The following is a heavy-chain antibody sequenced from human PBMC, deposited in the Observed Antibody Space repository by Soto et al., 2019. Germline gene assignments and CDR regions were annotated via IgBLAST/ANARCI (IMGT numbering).Heavy chain of an antibody. V-gene: IGHV3-23*01. Sequence: EVQLLESGGGLVQPGGSLRLSCAASGFTFSGYVMSWVRQAPGKGLEWVSGISNSGGSTDYADSVKGRFTISSDNSKNTLYLQMNSLRAEDTAVYHCVRVVRYCRSTSCHFWGQGSLVTVSS. CDR1: GFTFSGYV. D-gene: IGHD2-2*01. CDR2: ISNSGGST. J-gene: IGHJ1*01. CDR3: VRVVRYCRSTSCHF.